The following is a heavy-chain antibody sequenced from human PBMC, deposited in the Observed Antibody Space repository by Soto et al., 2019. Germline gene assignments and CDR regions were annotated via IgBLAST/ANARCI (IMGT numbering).Heavy chain of an antibody. CDR2: ISSSSSTI. D-gene: IGHD3-22*01. CDR3: ARATRGDSSGYYARPFDY. Sequence: GGSLRLSCAASGFTFSSYSMNWVRQAPGKGLEWVSYISSSSSTIYYADSVKGRFTISRDNAKNSLYLQMNSLRDEDTAVYYCARATRGDSSGYYARPFDYWGQGTLVTVSS. J-gene: IGHJ4*02. CDR1: GFTFSSYS. V-gene: IGHV3-48*02.